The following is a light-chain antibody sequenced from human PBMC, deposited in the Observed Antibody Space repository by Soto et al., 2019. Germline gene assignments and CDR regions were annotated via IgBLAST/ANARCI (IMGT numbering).Light chain of an antibody. CDR1: QSVDSTY. CDR2: ATS. Sequence: IVLTQSPCTLSLSPGERATLSCRASQSVDSTYLAWYQQKPDQSPRLLIYATSTRAAGIPDRFSGSGSGTDFTLTISRLEPEDFAVYYCQQYGSSPWTFAQGTKVDI. V-gene: IGKV3-20*01. J-gene: IGKJ1*01. CDR3: QQYGSSPWT.